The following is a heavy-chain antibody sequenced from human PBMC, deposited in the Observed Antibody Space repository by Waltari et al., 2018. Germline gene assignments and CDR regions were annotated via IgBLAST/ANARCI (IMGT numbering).Heavy chain of an antibody. D-gene: IGHD3-10*01. J-gene: IGHJ4*02. CDR3: AKDRDYASGSPPDF. CDR2: TSTPTGDT. CDR1: GYTFSSFC. V-gene: IGHV1-18*01. Sequence: QVQLLQSGPEVKQPGASVRVSCKASGYTFSSFCLSWVRQAPGRGLEWMGWTSTPTGDTDSAQKFRDRLTMTTDSSTTTFYMYLRSLTSDDTAIYYCAKDRDYASGSPPDFWGQGTLVTVSS.